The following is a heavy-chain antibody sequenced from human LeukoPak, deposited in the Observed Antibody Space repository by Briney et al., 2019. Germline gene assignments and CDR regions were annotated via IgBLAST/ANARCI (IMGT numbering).Heavy chain of an antibody. V-gene: IGHV3-48*04. Sequence: GGSLRLSCAASGFTFSSYSMNWVRQAPGRGLEWVSYISSSSSTIYYADSVKGRFTISRDNAKNSLYLQMNSLRAEDTAVYYCARDPPTPGIAVAGQGYWGQGTLVTVSS. D-gene: IGHD6-19*01. CDR3: ARDPPTPGIAVAGQGY. CDR2: ISSSSSTI. CDR1: GFTFSSYS. J-gene: IGHJ4*02.